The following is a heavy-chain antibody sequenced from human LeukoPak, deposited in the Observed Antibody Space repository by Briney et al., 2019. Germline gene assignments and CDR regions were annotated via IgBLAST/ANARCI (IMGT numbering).Heavy chain of an antibody. Sequence: ASVKVSCKASSYTFTNYAFTWVRQAPGQGLEWMGWISAYNGNTNYAQKLQGRVTMTTDTSTSTAYMEPRNLRSDDTAVYYCARGLEWLTRRHTWFDPWGQGTLVTVSS. V-gene: IGHV1-18*01. CDR2: ISAYNGNT. J-gene: IGHJ5*02. CDR3: ARGLEWLTRRHTWFDP. D-gene: IGHD3-3*01. CDR1: SYTFTNYA.